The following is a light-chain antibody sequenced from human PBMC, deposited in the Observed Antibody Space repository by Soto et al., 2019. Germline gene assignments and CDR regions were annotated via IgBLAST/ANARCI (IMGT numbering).Light chain of an antibody. Sequence: EIVVTQSPATLSVSPGERATLYCRASQSVSRYLAWYQQKPGQSPRLLIYDVSIRATGVPARFSGTGSETDFTLTISGLQSEDSAVYFCQQYNNWPFSFGQGTRLEIK. CDR3: QQYNNWPFS. J-gene: IGKJ5*01. CDR2: DVS. CDR1: QSVSRY. V-gene: IGKV3-15*01.